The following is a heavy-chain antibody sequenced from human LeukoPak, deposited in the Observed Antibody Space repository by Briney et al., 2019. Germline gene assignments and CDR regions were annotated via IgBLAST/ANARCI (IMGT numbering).Heavy chain of an antibody. Sequence: GRSLRLSCAASGFTFSSYGMHLVRQAPGKGLEWVAVIWYDGSNKYYADSVKGRFTISRDNSKNTLYLQMNSLRAEDTAVYYCARDSGDITGYFDYWGQGTLDTVSS. J-gene: IGHJ4*02. CDR1: GFTFSSYG. CDR2: IWYDGSNK. CDR3: ARDSGDITGYFDY. V-gene: IGHV3-33*01. D-gene: IGHD7-27*01.